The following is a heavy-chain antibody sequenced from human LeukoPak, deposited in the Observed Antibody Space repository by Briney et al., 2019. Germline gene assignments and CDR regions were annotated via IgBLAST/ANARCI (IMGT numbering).Heavy chain of an antibody. Sequence: QSGGSLRLSCTVSGFTFRGYGFHWVRQAPGKGLEWLSLISYDGNNKYYADSVQGRFTISRDNSQNTLYLQIHSLRTEDTAVYYCARDLPRGLYGEGYFDYWGQGTLVTVSS. CDR2: ISYDGNNK. CDR1: GFTFRGYG. D-gene: IGHD3-10*01. CDR3: ARDLPRGLYGEGYFDY. J-gene: IGHJ4*02. V-gene: IGHV3-30*04.